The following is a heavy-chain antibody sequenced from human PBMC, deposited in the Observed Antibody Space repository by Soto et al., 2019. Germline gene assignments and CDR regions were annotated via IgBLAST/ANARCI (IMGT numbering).Heavy chain of an antibody. Sequence: AETLSLTCTVSGGSISSYYWSWIRQPPGKGLEWIGYIYYSGSTNYNPSLKSRVTISVDTSMNQFSLKLSSVTAADTAVYYCARHDYYGSGSYSYNWYGPWGQGTLVTVSS. CDR1: GGSISSYY. V-gene: IGHV4-59*08. D-gene: IGHD3-10*01. J-gene: IGHJ5*02. CDR3: ARHDYYGSGSYSYNWYGP. CDR2: IYYSGST.